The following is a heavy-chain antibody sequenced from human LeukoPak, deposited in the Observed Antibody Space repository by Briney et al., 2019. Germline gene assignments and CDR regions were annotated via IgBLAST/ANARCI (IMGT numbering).Heavy chain of an antibody. CDR1: GGSISSSTYH. J-gene: IGHJ6*02. CDR3: ARLLFAMDV. Sequence: SETLSLTCTVSGGSISSSTYHWGWIRQPPGKGLEWIGYIYYSGMTDYNPSLKSRVTMSVDTSKNQFSLNLNSATAADTAVYYCARLLFAMDVWGQGTTVTVSS. V-gene: IGHV4-61*05. D-gene: IGHD2-21*01. CDR2: IYYSGMT.